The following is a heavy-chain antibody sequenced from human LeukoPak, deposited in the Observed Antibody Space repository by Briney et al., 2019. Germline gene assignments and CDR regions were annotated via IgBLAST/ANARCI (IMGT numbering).Heavy chain of an antibody. Sequence: RESGPTLVNPTQTLTLTCTFSGFSLSTSGMCVSWIRQPPGKALEWLARIDWDDDKYYSTSLKTRLTISKDTSKNQVVLTMTNMDPVDTATYYCARIGGYYGSGSYYTDWGQGTLVTVSS. CDR3: ARIGGYYGSGSYYTD. CDR1: GFSLSTSGMC. J-gene: IGHJ4*02. V-gene: IGHV2-70*11. D-gene: IGHD3-10*01. CDR2: IDWDDDK.